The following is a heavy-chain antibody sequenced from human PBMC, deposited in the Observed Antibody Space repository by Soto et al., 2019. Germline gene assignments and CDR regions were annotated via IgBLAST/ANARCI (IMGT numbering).Heavy chain of an antibody. Sequence: QVQLVQSGAEVKKPGASVKVSCKASGYTFTSYGISWVRQAPGQGLEWMGWISAYNGNTNYAQKLQGRVTMTTDTSTSTAYMELRILRSDDTAVYYCAREGAVVVAASYYYYYMDVWGKGTTVTVSS. CDR2: ISAYNGNT. V-gene: IGHV1-18*01. CDR3: AREGAVVVAASYYYYYMDV. CDR1: GYTFTSYG. D-gene: IGHD2-15*01. J-gene: IGHJ6*03.